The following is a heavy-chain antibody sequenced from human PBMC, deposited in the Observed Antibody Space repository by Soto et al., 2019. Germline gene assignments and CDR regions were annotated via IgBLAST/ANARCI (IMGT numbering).Heavy chain of an antibody. CDR2: ISYDGRNQ. CDR1: GFSFSRYG. J-gene: IGHJ3*01. D-gene: IGHD4-17*01. Sequence: GGSLRLSCAASGFSFSRYGMHWVRQVPGKGLEWVTFISYDGRNQYYADCVKGRFTISKDTSKNTVYLQLNSLPAEDTAVYYCAKPCGAHLHGGAAVDDWGQGTMVTVS. CDR3: AKPCGAHLHGGAAVDD. V-gene: IGHV3-30*18.